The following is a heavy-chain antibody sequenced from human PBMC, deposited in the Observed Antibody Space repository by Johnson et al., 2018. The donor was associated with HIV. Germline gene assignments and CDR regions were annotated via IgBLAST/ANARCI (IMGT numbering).Heavy chain of an antibody. V-gene: IGHV3-30*04. D-gene: IGHD4-17*01. Sequence: VQLVESGGGVVQPGGSLRLSCAASGFTFSSYAMHWVRQAPGKGLEWVAVISYDGSNKYYADSVTGRFTISRDNSKNPLYLQINSLRAEETAVYDCAILKYGDFGDAFDIWGQGTMVTVSS. CDR3: AILKYGDFGDAFDI. CDR1: GFTFSSYA. CDR2: ISYDGSNK. J-gene: IGHJ3*02.